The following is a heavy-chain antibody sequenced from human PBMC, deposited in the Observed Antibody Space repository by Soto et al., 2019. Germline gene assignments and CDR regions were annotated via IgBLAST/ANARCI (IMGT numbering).Heavy chain of an antibody. D-gene: IGHD3-9*01. V-gene: IGHV4-30-2*01. J-gene: IGHJ6*02. CDR2: IYHSGST. CDR3: ARGRYILTGYYPSRYYYYYYGMDV. Sequence: SEILSLTCAVSGGSISSGGYSWSWIRQPPGKGLEWIGYIYHSGSTYYNPSLKSRVTISVDRSKNQFSLKLSSVTAADTAVYYCARGRYILTGYYPSRYYYYYYGMDVWGQGTTVTVSS. CDR1: GGSISSGGYS.